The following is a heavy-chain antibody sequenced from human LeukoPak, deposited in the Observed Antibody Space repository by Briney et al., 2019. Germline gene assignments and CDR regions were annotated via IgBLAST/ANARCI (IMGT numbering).Heavy chain of an antibody. CDR2: ISAYNGNT. CDR1: GYTFTSYG. D-gene: IGHD1-26*01. J-gene: IGHJ4*02. CDR3: ARDHLLVGATKVASRITQKRDDY. V-gene: IGHV1-18*01. Sequence: ASVKVSCKASGYTFTSYGIGWVRQAPGQGLEWMGWISAYNGNTNYAQKLQGRVTMTTDTSASTAYMELRSLRSDDTAVYYCARDHLLVGATKVASRITQKRDDYWGQGTLVTVSS.